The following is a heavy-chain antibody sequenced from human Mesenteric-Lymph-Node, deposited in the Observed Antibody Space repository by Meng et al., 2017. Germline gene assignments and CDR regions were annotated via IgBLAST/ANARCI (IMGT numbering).Heavy chain of an antibody. V-gene: IGHV1-8*02. CDR3: ARGPDIVVVSAASGSTWFDP. Sequence: RGPSWATVKKPGASVKVPCKASGYTFTDYYMHWVRQAPGQGLEWMGRINPNSGNTGYAQKFQGRVTMTRNTSISTAYMELSSLTSEDTAVYYCARGPDIVVVSAASGSTWFDPWGQGTLVTVSS. D-gene: IGHD2-2*01. CDR1: GYTFTDYY. J-gene: IGHJ5*02. CDR2: INPNSGNT.